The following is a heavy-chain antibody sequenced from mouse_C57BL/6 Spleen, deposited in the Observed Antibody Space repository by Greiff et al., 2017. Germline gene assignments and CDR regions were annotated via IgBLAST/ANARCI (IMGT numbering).Heavy chain of an antibody. Sequence: EVQLQQSGPELVKPGASVKISCKASGYSFTDYNMNWVKQSNGKSLEWIGVINPNYGTTSYNQKLKGKATLTVDQSSSTAYMQLNSLTSEDSAVYYCAREGDYDYDRRFAYWGQGTLVTVSA. V-gene: IGHV1-39*01. CDR2: INPNYGTT. J-gene: IGHJ3*01. D-gene: IGHD2-4*01. CDR1: GYSFTDYN. CDR3: AREGDYDYDRRFAY.